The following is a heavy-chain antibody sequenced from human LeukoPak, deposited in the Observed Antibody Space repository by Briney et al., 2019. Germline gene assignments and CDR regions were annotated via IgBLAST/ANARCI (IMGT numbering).Heavy chain of an antibody. CDR3: ARAGLDYDFWSGYYSYFDY. CDR1: GGTFSSYA. V-gene: IGHV1-69*05. D-gene: IGHD3-3*01. Sequence: SVKVSCKASGGTFSSYAISWVRQAPGQGLEWMGGIIPIFGTANYAQKFQGRVTITTDESTSTAYMELSSLRSEDTAAYYCARAGLDYDFWSGYYSYFDYWGQGTLVTVSS. CDR2: IIPIFGTA. J-gene: IGHJ4*02.